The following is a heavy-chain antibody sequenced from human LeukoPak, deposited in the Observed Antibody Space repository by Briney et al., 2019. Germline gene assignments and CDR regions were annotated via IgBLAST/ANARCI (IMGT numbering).Heavy chain of an antibody. CDR3: TRGGSSYGSGELVY. Sequence: GGSLRLSCTASGFTFSNFWMGWVRQAPGKGLEWVANIKQDETEKFYLGSVKGRFTISRDNSKNTLYLQMNSLRAEDTAVYYCTRGGSSYGSGELVYWGQGTLVTVSS. J-gene: IGHJ4*02. CDR2: IKQDETEK. V-gene: IGHV3-7*03. CDR1: GFTFSNFW. D-gene: IGHD3-10*01.